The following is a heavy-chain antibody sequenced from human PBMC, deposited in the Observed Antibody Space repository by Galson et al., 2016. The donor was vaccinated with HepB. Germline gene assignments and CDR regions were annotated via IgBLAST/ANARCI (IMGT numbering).Heavy chain of an antibody. CDR2: ISSDGSNN. CDR1: GFTFNEYP. V-gene: IGHV3-30-3*01. Sequence: SLRLSCAASGFTFNEYPMHWVRQAPGKGLEWVAVISSDGSNNYKADSVKGRFTISRDNAKNTVYLQMNSLRAEDTAVYYCARDSGIADSFDYWGQGTLVTVSS. J-gene: IGHJ4*02. D-gene: IGHD3-10*01. CDR3: ARDSGIADSFDY.